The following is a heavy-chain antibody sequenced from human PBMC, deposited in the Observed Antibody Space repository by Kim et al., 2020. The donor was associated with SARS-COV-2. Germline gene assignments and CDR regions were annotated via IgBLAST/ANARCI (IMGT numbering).Heavy chain of an antibody. J-gene: IGHJ6*02. CDR3: VKGSTSFQVYCYGMDV. V-gene: IGHV3-30*05. Sequence: SVKSRFTISRDNSKNTLYLQMISLRTEGTAVYYCVKGSTSFQVYCYGMDVWGRGTTVTVSS. D-gene: IGHD2-2*01.